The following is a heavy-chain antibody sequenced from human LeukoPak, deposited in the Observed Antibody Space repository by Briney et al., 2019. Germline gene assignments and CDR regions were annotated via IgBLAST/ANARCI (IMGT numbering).Heavy chain of an antibody. Sequence: PGGSLRLSCAASGFTFSSYSMNWVRQAPGKGLEWVSSISSSSSYIYYADSVKGRSTISRDNAKNSLYLQMNSLRAEDTAVYYCARGSDYHRLCAFDIWGQGTMVTVSS. CDR1: GFTFSSYS. CDR2: ISSSSSYI. CDR3: ARGSDYHRLCAFDI. V-gene: IGHV3-21*01. D-gene: IGHD1-26*01. J-gene: IGHJ3*02.